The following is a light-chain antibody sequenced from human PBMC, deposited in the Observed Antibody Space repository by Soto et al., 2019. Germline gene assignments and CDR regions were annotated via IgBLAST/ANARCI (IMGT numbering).Light chain of an antibody. CDR3: QQYDSSPLT. J-gene: IGKJ4*01. V-gene: IGKV3-20*01. CDR1: QSVSSSY. CDR2: GAS. Sequence: EIVLTQSPGTLSLSPGERATLSCRASQSVSSSYLAWYQQKPGQAPRLLIYGASSRATGIPDRFSGSGSGTHFTLTSSRLEPGDFAVYYCQQYDSSPLTFGGGTKVEIK.